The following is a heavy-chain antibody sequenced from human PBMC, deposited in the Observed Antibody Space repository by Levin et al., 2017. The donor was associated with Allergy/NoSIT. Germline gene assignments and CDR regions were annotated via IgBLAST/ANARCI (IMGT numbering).Heavy chain of an antibody. CDR3: ARFMVRGVKVLGY. CDR1: GYTFTSYG. D-gene: IGHD3-10*01. V-gene: IGHV1-18*01. CDR2: ISAYNGNT. Sequence: GESLKISCKASGYTFTSYGISWVRQAPGQGLEWMGWISAYNGNTNYAQKLQGRVTMTTDTSTSTAYMELRSLRSDDTAVYYCARFMVRGVKVLGYWGQGTLVTVSS. J-gene: IGHJ4*02.